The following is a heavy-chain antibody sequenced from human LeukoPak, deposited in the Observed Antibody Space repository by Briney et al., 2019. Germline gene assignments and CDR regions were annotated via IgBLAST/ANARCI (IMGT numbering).Heavy chain of an antibody. Sequence: ASVKVSCKASGYIFTNHGISWVRQAPGQGLEWMGWISVYNGNTNYAQKLQGRVTMTTDTSTSTAYMELRSLRSDDTAVYYCAGGESGIQHWGQGTLVTVSS. CDR1: GYIFTNHG. CDR2: ISVYNGNT. V-gene: IGHV1-18*01. CDR3: AGGESGIQH. J-gene: IGHJ1*01.